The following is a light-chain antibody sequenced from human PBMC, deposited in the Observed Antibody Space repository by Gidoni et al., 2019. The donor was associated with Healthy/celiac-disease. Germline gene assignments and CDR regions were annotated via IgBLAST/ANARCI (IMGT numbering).Light chain of an antibody. CDR2: AAS. CDR3: QQSYSTPRA. J-gene: IGKJ1*01. CDR1: QSISSY. Sequence: ITMTQSQSSLSASVGDRVTINCRASQSISSYLNWYQQKPGKAPKILMYAASSLQSGVQSRFSGSGSGTDFTLTISSLQPEDRATYYCQQSYSTPRALGQGTKVEIK. V-gene: IGKV1-39*01.